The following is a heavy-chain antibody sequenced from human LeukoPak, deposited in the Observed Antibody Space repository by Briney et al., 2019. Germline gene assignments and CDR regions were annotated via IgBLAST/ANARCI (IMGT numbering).Heavy chain of an antibody. CDR2: ISSSGSTI. CDR1: GFTFSDYY. V-gene: IGHV3-11*01. D-gene: IGHD3-22*01. Sequence: PGGSLRLSCAASGFTFSDYYMSWIRQAPGKGLEWVSYISSSGSTIYYADSVKGRFTISRDNAKNSLYLQMNSLRAEDTALYYCAKGGLGEPDYCDSSGIGYWGQGTLVTVSS. J-gene: IGHJ4*02. CDR3: AKGGLGEPDYCDSSGIGY.